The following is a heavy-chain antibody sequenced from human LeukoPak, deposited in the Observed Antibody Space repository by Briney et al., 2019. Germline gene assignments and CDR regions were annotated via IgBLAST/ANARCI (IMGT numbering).Heavy chain of an antibody. CDR2: IRYDGSNK. D-gene: IGHD3-10*01. CDR3: AKDLGGSGDY. V-gene: IGHV3-30*02. J-gene: IGHJ4*02. Sequence: GGSLRLSCAASGFTFSSYGMHRVRQAPGTGLGWVAFIRYDGSNKYYADSVKGRFTISRDNSKNTLYLQMNSLRAEDTAVYYCAKDLGGSGDYWGQGTLVTVSS. CDR1: GFTFSSYG.